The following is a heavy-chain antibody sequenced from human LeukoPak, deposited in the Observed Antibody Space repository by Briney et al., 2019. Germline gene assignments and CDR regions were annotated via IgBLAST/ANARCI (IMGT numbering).Heavy chain of an antibody. CDR1: GYTFTGYY. V-gene: IGHV1-2*02. J-gene: IGHJ3*02. Sequence: GASVKVSCKASGYTFTGYYMHWVRQAPGQGLEWMGWINPNSGGTNYAQKFQGRVTMTRDTSTSTAYMELSRLRSDDTAVYYCARDTPYCSGGSCYQENDAFDIWGQGTMVTVSS. CDR2: INPNSGGT. D-gene: IGHD2-15*01. CDR3: ARDTPYCSGGSCYQENDAFDI.